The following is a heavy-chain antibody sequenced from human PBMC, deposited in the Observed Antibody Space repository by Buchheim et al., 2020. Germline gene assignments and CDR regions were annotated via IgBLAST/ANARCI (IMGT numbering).Heavy chain of an antibody. CDR3: AGVKGRRKIISCCYYGMDV. CDR1: GFTFSTFS. V-gene: IGHV3-48*01. Sequence: EVQLVESGGGLVQPGGSLRLSCAASGFTFSTFSMNWVRQAPGKGLEWLSYIRDSGDVIYYADSVRGRFTISRDIAKKTLFLQMNSLRAEDTAVYYCAGVKGRRKIISCCYYGMDVWGQGT. CDR2: IRDSGDVI. D-gene: IGHD2-15*01. J-gene: IGHJ6*02.